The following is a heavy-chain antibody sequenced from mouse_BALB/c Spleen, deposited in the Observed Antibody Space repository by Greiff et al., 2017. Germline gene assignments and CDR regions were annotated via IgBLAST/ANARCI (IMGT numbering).Heavy chain of an antibody. Sequence: EVHLVESGGGLVKPGGSLKLSCAASGFTFSSYTMSWVRQTPEKRLEWVATISSGGSYTYYPDSVKGRFTISRDNAKNTLYLQMSSLKSEDTAMYYCTIRPDWGQGTLVTVSA. CDR3: TIRPD. CDR1: GFTFSSYT. V-gene: IGHV5-6-4*01. J-gene: IGHJ3*01. CDR2: ISSGGSYT.